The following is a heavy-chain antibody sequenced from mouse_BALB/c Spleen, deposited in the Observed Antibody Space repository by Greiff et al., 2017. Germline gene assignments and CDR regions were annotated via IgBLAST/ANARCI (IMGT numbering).Heavy chain of an antibody. J-gene: IGHJ3*01. CDR3: AREGYYGSRAWFAY. CDR1: GFTFSSFG. Sequence: EVMLVESGGGLVQPGGSRKLSCAASGFTFSSFGMHWVRQAPEKGLEWVAYISSGSSTIYYADTVKGRFTISRDNPKNTLFLQMTSLRSEDTAMYYCAREGYYGSRAWFAYWGQGTLVTVSA. CDR2: ISSGSSTI. V-gene: IGHV5-17*02. D-gene: IGHD1-1*01.